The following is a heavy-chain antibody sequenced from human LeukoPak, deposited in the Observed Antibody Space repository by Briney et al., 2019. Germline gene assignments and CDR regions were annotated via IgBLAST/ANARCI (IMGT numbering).Heavy chain of an antibody. Sequence: GGSLRLSCVASGFTFSSYWMSWVRQAPGKGLEWVANIKQDGSEKYYVDSVKGRFTISRDNAKNSLYPQMNSLRAEDTAVYYCAREASSSGWFSFDPWGQGTLVTVSS. CDR3: AREASSSGWFSFDP. CDR2: IKQDGSEK. D-gene: IGHD6-19*01. V-gene: IGHV3-7*01. J-gene: IGHJ5*02. CDR1: GFTFSSYW.